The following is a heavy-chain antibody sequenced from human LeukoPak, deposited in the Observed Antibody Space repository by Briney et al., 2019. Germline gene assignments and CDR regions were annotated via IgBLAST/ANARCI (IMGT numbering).Heavy chain of an antibody. CDR1: GGSISSYY. J-gene: IGHJ4*02. CDR3: ARLRYFDLYYFDY. CDR2: IYYSGST. V-gene: IGHV4-59*01. D-gene: IGHD3-9*01. Sequence: SETLSLTCTVAGGSISSYYWSWIRQPPGKGLEWIGYIYYSGSTNYNPSLKSRVTISVDTSKNQFSLKLSSVTAADTAVYYCARLRYFDLYYFDYWGQGTLVTVSS.